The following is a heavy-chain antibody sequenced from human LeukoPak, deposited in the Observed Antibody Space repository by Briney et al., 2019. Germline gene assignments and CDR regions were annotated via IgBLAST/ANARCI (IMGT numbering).Heavy chain of an antibody. CDR2: INTDGSST. Sequence: GGSLRLSCAASGFTFSSYWMHWVRQAPGKGLVWVSRINTDGSSTSYADSVKGRFTISRDNAKNTLYLQMNSLRAEDTAVYYCARDVGGYDFWSGFTPDYWGQGTLVTVSS. CDR1: GFTFSSYW. V-gene: IGHV3-74*01. CDR3: ARDVGGYDFWSGFTPDY. J-gene: IGHJ4*02. D-gene: IGHD3-3*01.